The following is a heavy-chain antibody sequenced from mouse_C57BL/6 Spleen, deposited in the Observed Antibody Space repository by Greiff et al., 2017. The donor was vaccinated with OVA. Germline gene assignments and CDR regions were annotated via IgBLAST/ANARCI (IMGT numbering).Heavy chain of an antibody. V-gene: IGHV10-1*01. J-gene: IGHJ2*01. CDR3: VRDYYAGFDY. CDR1: GFSFNTYA. D-gene: IGHD2-1*01. Sequence: EVQLVESGGGLVQPKGSLKLSCAASGFSFNTYAMNWVRQAPGKGLEWVARIRSKSNNYATYYADSVKDRFTISRDDSESMLYLQMNNLKTEDTAMYYCVRDYYAGFDYWGQGTTLTVSS. CDR2: IRSKSNNYAT.